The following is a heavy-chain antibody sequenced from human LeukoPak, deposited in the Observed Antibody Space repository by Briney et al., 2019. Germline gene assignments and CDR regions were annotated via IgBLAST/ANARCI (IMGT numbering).Heavy chain of an antibody. Sequence: GGSLRLSRAPSGFTLSSNYMSWVRQAPGKGLEWVSVIYSGGNTYYADSVKGRFTISRDNSKNTPNLQMNSLRAEDAAVYYCARGYSSDNWGQGTLVTVSS. V-gene: IGHV3-66*01. CDR3: ARGYSSDN. CDR1: GFTLSSNY. CDR2: IYSGGNT. J-gene: IGHJ4*02. D-gene: IGHD2-21*01.